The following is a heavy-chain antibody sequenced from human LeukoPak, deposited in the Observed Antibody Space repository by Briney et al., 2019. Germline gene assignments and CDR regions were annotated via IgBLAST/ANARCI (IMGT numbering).Heavy chain of an antibody. CDR1: GGSISSGGYY. V-gene: IGHV4-31*03. CDR2: IYYSGST. CDR3: ARIIGLGQVEGLFHP. Sequence: PSETLSLTCTVSGGSISSGGYYWSWIRQHPGKGLEWIGYIYYSGSTYYNPSLKSRVTISVDRSKNQFSLKLSSVTAADTAVYYLARIIGLGQVEGLFHPWGQGSLVTVSS. D-gene: IGHD3/OR15-3a*01. J-gene: IGHJ5*02.